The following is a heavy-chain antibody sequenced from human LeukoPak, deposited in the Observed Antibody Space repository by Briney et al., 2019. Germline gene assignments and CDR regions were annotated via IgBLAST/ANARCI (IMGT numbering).Heavy chain of an antibody. D-gene: IGHD5-18*01. J-gene: IGHJ2*01. CDR2: INTDGSRT. CDR1: GFTFSSYW. V-gene: IGHV3-74*01. Sequence: SGGSLRLSCAASGFTFSSYWVHWVRQAPGKGLVWVSRINTDGSRTNYADSVKGRFTISRDNAENTMYLQMNSLRAEDTAVYYCARDVAKGSGYSYGLGWYFDLWGRGTLVTVSS. CDR3: ARDVAKGSGYSYGLGWYFDL.